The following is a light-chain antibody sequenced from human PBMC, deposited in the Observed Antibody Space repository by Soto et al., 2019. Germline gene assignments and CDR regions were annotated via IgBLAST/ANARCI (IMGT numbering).Light chain of an antibody. CDR1: QSVSNY. V-gene: IGKV3-11*01. CDR2: DAS. J-gene: IGKJ4*01. CDR3: QQRSNLVT. Sequence: EIVLTQSPATLSLSPGERATLSCRASQSVSNYLAWYQQKPGQGPRLLIYDASNRATGIPGRFSGSGSGTDFTLTISSPEPEDSAVYYCQQRSNLVTFGGGTKVEIK.